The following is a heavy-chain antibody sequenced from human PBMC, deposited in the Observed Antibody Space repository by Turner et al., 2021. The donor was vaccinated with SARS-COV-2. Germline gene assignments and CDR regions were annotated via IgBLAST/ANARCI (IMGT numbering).Heavy chain of an antibody. CDR2: ISSSSSTI. D-gene: IGHD6-19*01. J-gene: IGHJ4*02. V-gene: IGHV3-48*01. CDR3: ARDLGSIAVAN. Sequence: EVQLVESGGGWVQPGGSLRLPCAASGFTFSSYSMNWVRQAPGKGLEWVSYISSSSSTIYYADSVKGRFTISRDNAKNSLYLQMNSLRAEDTAVYYCARDLGSIAVANWGQGTLVTVSS. CDR1: GFTFSSYS.